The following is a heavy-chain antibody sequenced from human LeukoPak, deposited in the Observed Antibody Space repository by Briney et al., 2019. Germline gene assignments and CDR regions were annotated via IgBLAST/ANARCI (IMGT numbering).Heavy chain of an antibody. CDR3: ARGGLRPSYGGLDT. D-gene: IGHD4-17*01. V-gene: IGHV1-18*01. CDR2: ISAYNGNT. J-gene: IGHJ3*02. CDR1: GYTFSSYG. Sequence: GASVKVSCKASGYTFSSYGVSWVRQAPGQGLEWMGWISAYNGNTNYAQKLQGRVTMTTDTSTSTAYMELRSLRSDDTAVYYCARGGLRPSYGGLDTWGQGTMVTVSS.